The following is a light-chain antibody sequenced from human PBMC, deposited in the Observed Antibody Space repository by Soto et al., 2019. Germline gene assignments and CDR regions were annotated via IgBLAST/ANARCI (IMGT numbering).Light chain of an antibody. CDR1: QSVSSSY. Sequence: EIVMTQSPATLSVSPGERATLSCRASQSVSSSYLAWYRQKPGQAPRLLIYDASNRATGIPARFSGSGSGTDFTLTISSLEPEDFAVYYCQQRSNFLTFGGGTKVDIK. J-gene: IGKJ4*01. CDR3: QQRSNFLT. V-gene: IGKV3D-20*02. CDR2: DAS.